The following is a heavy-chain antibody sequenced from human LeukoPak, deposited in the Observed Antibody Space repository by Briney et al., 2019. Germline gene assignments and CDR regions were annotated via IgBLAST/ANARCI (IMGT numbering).Heavy chain of an antibody. Sequence: PGGSLRLSCAASGFTFDDYGMSWVRQAPGKGLEWVSGINWNGGSTGYADSVKGRFTISRDNAKNSLYLQMNSLRAEDTAVYYCARDGGSSSSGDYWGQGTLVTVSS. CDR2: INWNGGST. D-gene: IGHD6-6*01. CDR3: ARDGGSSSSGDY. CDR1: GFTFDDYG. V-gene: IGHV3-20*04. J-gene: IGHJ4*02.